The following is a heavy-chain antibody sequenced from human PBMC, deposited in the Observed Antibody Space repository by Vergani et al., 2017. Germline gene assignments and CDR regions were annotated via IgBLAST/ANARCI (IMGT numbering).Heavy chain of an antibody. V-gene: IGHV1-69*02. CDR2: IIPILGIA. J-gene: IGHJ6*02. Sequence: QVQLVQSGAEVKKPGSSVKVSCKASGGTFSSYTISWVRQAPGQGLEWMGRIIPILGIANYAQKFQGRVTITADKSTSTAYMELSSLRSEDTAVYYCASXVTGYGSGPYGMDVWGQGTTVTVSS. CDR1: GGTFSSYT. D-gene: IGHD3-10*01. CDR3: ASXVTGYGSGPYGMDV.